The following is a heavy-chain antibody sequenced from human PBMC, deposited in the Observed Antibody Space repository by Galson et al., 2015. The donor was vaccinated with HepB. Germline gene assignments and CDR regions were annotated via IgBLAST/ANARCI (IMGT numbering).Heavy chain of an antibody. D-gene: IGHD5-12*01. Sequence: SVKVSCKVSGGTFSTYEVNWVRQGPGRGLEWMGGTIPIFGEAKYAPKFQGRVTITADESTSTAYMELSNLTPADTAIYYCARPGRGFGGYDTDYYFASWGRGTLVTVSS. CDR1: GGTFSTYE. CDR2: TIPIFGEA. V-gene: IGHV1-69*13. CDR3: ARPGRGFGGYDTDYYFAS. J-gene: IGHJ4*02.